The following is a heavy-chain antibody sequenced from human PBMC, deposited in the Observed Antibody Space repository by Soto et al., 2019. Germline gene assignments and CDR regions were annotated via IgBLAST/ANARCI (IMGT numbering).Heavy chain of an antibody. CDR3: ARGPYSSGWYVVDY. CDR2: LYSSGNT. Sequence: QVQLQESGPGLVKPSETLSLTCTVSGASISAYAWSWIRQPAGKGLEWIGCLYSSGNTNYNPSFKSRLTMSADTSKNQFSLKLSSVTAADTAVYYCARGPYSSGWYVVDYWGQGTLVTVSS. D-gene: IGHD6-19*01. V-gene: IGHV4-4*07. CDR1: GASISAYA. J-gene: IGHJ4*02.